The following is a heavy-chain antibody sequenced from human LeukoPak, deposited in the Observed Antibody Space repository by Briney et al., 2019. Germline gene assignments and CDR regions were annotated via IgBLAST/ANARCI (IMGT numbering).Heavy chain of an antibody. D-gene: IGHD2-15*01. CDR1: RFTLSSYT. J-gene: IGHJ2*01. Sequence: PRVALRLSCAASRFTLSSYTMLSVRQAPGRGLERVTFISKDGRTDDYTDSAKGRFSISRDNSNDTLHLQMNSLRPEDTAVYYCARDLEEDYSNWYFDLWGRGTLVTVSS. V-gene: IGHV3-30*04. CDR2: ISKDGRTD. CDR3: ARDLEEDYSNWYFDL.